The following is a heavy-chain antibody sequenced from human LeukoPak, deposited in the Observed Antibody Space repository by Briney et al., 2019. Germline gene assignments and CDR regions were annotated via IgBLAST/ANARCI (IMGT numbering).Heavy chain of an antibody. CDR1: GFTFSSYG. CDR2: IWYDGSNK. J-gene: IGHJ6*03. Sequence: GGSLRLSCAASGFTFSSYGMHWVRQAPGKGLEWVAVIWYDGSNKYYADSVKGRLTISRDNSKNTLYLQMNSLRAEDTAVYYCAKVLWYYGSGSYYKEAYYYYYMDVWGKGTTVTVSS. D-gene: IGHD3-10*01. V-gene: IGHV3-33*06. CDR3: AKVLWYYGSGSYYKEAYYYYYMDV.